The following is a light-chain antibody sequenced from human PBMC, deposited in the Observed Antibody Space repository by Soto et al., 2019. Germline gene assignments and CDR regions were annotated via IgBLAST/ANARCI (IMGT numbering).Light chain of an antibody. CDR3: QEYSQWPLFT. J-gene: IGKJ3*01. V-gene: IGKV3-15*01. CDR1: QTVNRN. CDR2: GAS. Sequence: EIVVTQSPAILSVSPGERATLSCRASQTVNRNLAWYQQKPGQAPTLLIYGASTRATGIPARFTGSGSGTDFTLTISSLQSEDFAVYYCQEYSQWPLFTFGPGTNVDIK.